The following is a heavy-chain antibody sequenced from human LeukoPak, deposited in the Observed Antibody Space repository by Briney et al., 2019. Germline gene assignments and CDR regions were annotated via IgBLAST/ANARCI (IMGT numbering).Heavy chain of an antibody. CDR3: AGNDYYDSSGYYRYFDY. D-gene: IGHD3-22*01. V-gene: IGHV4-39*01. CDR1: GGSISSSSYY. J-gene: IGHJ4*02. CDR2: IYYSGST. Sequence: SETLSLTCTVSGGSISSSSYYWGWIRQPPGKGLEWIGSIYYSGSTYYNPSLKSRVTISVDTSKNQFSLKLSSVTAADTAVYYCAGNDYYDSSGYYRYFDYWGQGALVTVSS.